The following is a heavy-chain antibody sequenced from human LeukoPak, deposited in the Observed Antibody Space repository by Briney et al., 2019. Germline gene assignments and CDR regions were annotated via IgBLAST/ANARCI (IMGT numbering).Heavy chain of an antibody. J-gene: IGHJ4*02. CDR1: GFTFSSYW. Sequence: PGGSLRLSCAASGFTFSSYWMHWVRQAPGKGLEWVAGISYDEMYQYYADSVKGRFTISRDNSKNTLFLQMNSLRAEDTAIYYCAKDRDYYGSGSDYWGQGTLVTVSS. V-gene: IGHV3-30*18. CDR2: ISYDEMYQ. D-gene: IGHD3-10*01. CDR3: AKDRDYYGSGSDY.